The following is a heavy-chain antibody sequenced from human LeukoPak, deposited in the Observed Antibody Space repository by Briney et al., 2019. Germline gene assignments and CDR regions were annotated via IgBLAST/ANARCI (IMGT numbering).Heavy chain of an antibody. D-gene: IGHD1-26*01. V-gene: IGHV3-74*01. CDR3: ARALVTRLGAFDI. CDR2: TKSDGSGT. J-gene: IGHJ3*02. CDR1: GFTFSNDW. Sequence: GGSLRLSCAAAGFTFSNDWMHWVRQAPGKGLEWVSRTKSDGSGTNYADSVKGRFTISRDNAQNTLYLQMNNLGVDDTAVYYCARALVTRLGAFDIWGQGTLVIVFS.